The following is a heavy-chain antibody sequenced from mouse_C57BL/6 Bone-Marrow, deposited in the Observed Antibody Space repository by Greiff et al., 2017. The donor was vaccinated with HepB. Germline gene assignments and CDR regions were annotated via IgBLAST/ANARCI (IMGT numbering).Heavy chain of an antibody. CDR3: ARDWDGFAY. Sequence: EVQLVESGGGLVQPGGSLKLSCAASGFTFSDYYMYWVRQTPEKRLEWVAYISNGGGSTYYPDTVKGRFTISRDNAKNTLYLQMSRLKSEDTAMYYCARDWDGFAYWGQGTLVTVSA. D-gene: IGHD4-1*01. J-gene: IGHJ3*01. CDR1: GFTFSDYY. CDR2: ISNGGGST. V-gene: IGHV5-12*01.